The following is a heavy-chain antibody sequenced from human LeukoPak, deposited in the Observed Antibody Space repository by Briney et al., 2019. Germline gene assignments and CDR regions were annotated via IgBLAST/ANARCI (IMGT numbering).Heavy chain of an antibody. D-gene: IGHD2-15*01. CDR3: ARGGASELYYFDY. CDR2: ISGRGEST. Sequence: PGGSLRLSCAASGFTFTSYGMSCVRQAPGKGLEWVSAISGRGESTHYADSVKGRFTISRDTSQNTLYLQMNSLRAEDTAVYYCARGGASELYYFDYWGQGTLVTVSS. CDR1: GFTFTSYG. V-gene: IGHV3-23*01. J-gene: IGHJ4*02.